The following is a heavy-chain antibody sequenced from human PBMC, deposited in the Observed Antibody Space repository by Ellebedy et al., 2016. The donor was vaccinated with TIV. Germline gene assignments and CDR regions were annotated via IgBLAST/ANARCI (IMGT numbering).Heavy chain of an antibody. CDR2: ISSDGTNK. V-gene: IGHV3-30*18. CDR1: RFTFSSFG. Sequence: GESLKISXAASRFTFSSFGLHWVRQAPGKGLEWVAIISSDGTNKYYADSVRGRFTISRDNSKNTLYLQMDSLRVEDTALYYCAKDESDGELPRPFDHWGQGTLVTVSS. D-gene: IGHD1-26*01. J-gene: IGHJ4*02. CDR3: AKDESDGELPRPFDH.